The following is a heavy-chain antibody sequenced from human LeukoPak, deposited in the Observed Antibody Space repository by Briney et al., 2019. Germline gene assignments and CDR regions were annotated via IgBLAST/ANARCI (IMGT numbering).Heavy chain of an antibody. Sequence: TGGSLRLSCAASGFTFSDYYMSWIRQAPGKGLEWISYITSSSSDTNYADSVKGRFTISRDNSENTVYLQMNSLTVEDTAVYYCAKAHCGSASCSRADYWGKGTQVTVSS. D-gene: IGHD2-2*01. V-gene: IGHV3-11*05. CDR2: ITSSSSDT. J-gene: IGHJ4*02. CDR1: GFTFSDYY. CDR3: AKAHCGSASCSRADY.